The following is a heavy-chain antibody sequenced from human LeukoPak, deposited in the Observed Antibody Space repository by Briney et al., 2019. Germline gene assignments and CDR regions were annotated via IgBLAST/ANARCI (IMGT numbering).Heavy chain of an antibody. Sequence: GGSLRLSCVASGFSFSSYRMKWVRQAPGRGLEWVAFIRYDGSNKYYAASVKGRFTISRDNSKNMLYLQMNSQRAEDTAVYDCARGTFTYCGGVCYSFQHWGQGTLVTVSS. CDR2: IRYDGSNK. D-gene: IGHD2-21*02. V-gene: IGHV3-30*02. J-gene: IGHJ1*01. CDR3: ARGTFTYCGGVCYSFQH. CDR1: GFSFSSYR.